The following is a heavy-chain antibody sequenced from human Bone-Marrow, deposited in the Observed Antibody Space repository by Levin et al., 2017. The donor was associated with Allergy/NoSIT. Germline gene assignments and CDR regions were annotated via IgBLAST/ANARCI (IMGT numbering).Heavy chain of an antibody. CDR1: GFTFSSYE. D-gene: IGHD3-3*01. Sequence: GGSLRLSCAASGFTFSSYEMNWVRQAPGKGLEWVSYISSSGSTIYYADSVKGRFTISRDNAKNSLYLQMNSLRAEDTAVYYCAREGRYDFWSGYFRPYYYGMDVWGQGTTVTVSS. CDR3: AREGRYDFWSGYFRPYYYGMDV. V-gene: IGHV3-48*03. CDR2: ISSSGSTI. J-gene: IGHJ6*02.